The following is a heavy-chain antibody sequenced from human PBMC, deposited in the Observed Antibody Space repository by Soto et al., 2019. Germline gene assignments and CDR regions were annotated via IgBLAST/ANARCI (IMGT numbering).Heavy chain of an antibody. CDR3: TRIQYYDILTGSRYFDL. J-gene: IGHJ2*01. V-gene: IGHV1-69*15. Sequence: QVQLVQSGAEVKKPGSSVKVSCKASGGTFSNSAISWVRQAPGQGLEWMGRVIPISGTTNYAHAKKFQGSVTITADDSTNTACMELSGLRSDDTAVYYGTRIQYYDILTGSRYFDLWGRGTLVTVCS. CDR2: VIPISGTT. D-gene: IGHD3-9*01. CDR1: GGTFSNSA.